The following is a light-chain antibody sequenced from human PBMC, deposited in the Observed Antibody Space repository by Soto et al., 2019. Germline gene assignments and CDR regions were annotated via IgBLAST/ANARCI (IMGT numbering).Light chain of an antibody. CDR2: QAS. CDR3: QQYYGYSWT. CDR1: QSISSW. J-gene: IGKJ1*01. Sequence: DIHIAHSPFTRSAALVDRVTITCRASQSISSWLAWYQQKPGKAPKLLIYQASSSESGVPSRFSGGGSGTEFTLTISGLQPDDFGTYYRQQYYGYSWTFGQGTKVDIK. V-gene: IGKV1-5*03.